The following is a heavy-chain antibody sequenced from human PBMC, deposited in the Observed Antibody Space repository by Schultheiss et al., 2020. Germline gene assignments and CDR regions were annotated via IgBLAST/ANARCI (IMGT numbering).Heavy chain of an antibody. D-gene: IGHD2-15*01. V-gene: IGHV3-21*01. CDR1: GFTFSSYA. CDR3: ARSAWVVVAATPDY. J-gene: IGHJ4*02. CDR2: ISSSSSYI. Sequence: GGSLRLSCAASGFTFSSYAMSWVRQAPGKGLEWVSSISSSSSYIYYADSVKGRFTISRDNAKNTLYLQMNSLRAEDTAVYYCARSAWVVVAATPDYWGQGTLVTVSS.